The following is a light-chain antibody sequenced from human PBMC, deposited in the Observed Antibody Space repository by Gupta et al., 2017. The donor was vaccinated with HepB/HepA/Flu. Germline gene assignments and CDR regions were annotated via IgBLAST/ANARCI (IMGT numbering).Light chain of an antibody. Sequence: DIVMTQSPLSLPVTPGEPASISCRSSQSLLHSNGYNYLDWYLQKPGQSPQLLIYLGSNRASGGPDRFSGSGSGTDVTLKISRVEAEDVGVYYCRQSLPTPLTFGQGTRLEIK. CDR2: LGS. CDR3: RQSLPTPLT. J-gene: IGKJ5*01. V-gene: IGKV2-28*01. CDR1: QSLLHSNGYNY.